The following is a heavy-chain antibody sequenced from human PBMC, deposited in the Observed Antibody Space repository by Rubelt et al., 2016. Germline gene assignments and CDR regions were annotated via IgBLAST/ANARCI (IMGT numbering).Heavy chain of an antibody. Sequence: QVQLVQSGAEVKKPGASVKVSCKASGYTFTSYGISWVRQAPGQGLGWMGWISAYNGNTNYAQKVQGRVTMTTDTATSTAYRELRSLRSDDTAVYYCARDRSVSDAFDIWGQGTMVTVSS. D-gene: IGHD3-3*01. CDR2: ISAYNGNT. CDR3: ARDRSVSDAFDI. V-gene: IGHV1-18*01. J-gene: IGHJ3*02. CDR1: GYTFTSYG.